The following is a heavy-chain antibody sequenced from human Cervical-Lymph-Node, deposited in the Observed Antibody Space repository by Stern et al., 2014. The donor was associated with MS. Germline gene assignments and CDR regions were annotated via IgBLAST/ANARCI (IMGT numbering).Heavy chain of an antibody. V-gene: IGHV3-23*04. CDR3: AKVYGSCPFDY. Sequence: VQLVESGGTLVQPGGSLRLSCAASGFTFSSYAMSWVRQAPGKGLEWVSFISGSDGSTYYADSVKGRSTSSRDNSKNTLLLQMNSLRAEDTAVYYCAKVYGSCPFDYWGQGTLVTVSS. J-gene: IGHJ4*02. D-gene: IGHD3-16*01. CDR2: ISGSDGST. CDR1: GFTFSSYA.